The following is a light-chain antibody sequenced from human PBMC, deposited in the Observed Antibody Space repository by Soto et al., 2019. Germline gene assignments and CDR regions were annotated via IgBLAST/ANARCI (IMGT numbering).Light chain of an antibody. CDR3: QQYGSSPVT. J-gene: IGKJ5*01. CDR2: GES. Sequence: EIVLTQSPGTLSLSPGERVTLSCRASQSLRNNYLAWYHQKPGQAPRLLFYGESIRATGIPDRFSGSGSGTDFTLTINRLEPEDFAVYWCQQYGSSPVTFGQGTRLEIK. V-gene: IGKV3-20*01. CDR1: QSLRNNY.